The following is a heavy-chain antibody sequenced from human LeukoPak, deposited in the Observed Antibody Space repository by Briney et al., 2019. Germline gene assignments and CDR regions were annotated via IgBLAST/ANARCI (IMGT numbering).Heavy chain of an antibody. V-gene: IGHV1-2*05. J-gene: IGHJ3*02. D-gene: IGHD4-11*01. Sequence: RASVKVSCKPSGYTFTVYYMDWVRQAPGQGLEWMGRLNPNNGRTTYAQKFQGRVTMTMDTSINTAYLDVTRLKSDETGAYYCARAAYSDYGPAAFDIWGQGTMVTVSS. CDR3: ARAAYSDYGPAAFDI. CDR1: GYTFTVYY. CDR2: LNPNNGRT.